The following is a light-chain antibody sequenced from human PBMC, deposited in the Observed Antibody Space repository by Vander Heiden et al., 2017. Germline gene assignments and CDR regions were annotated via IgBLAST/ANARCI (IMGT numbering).Light chain of an antibody. J-gene: IGLJ3*02. V-gene: IGLV1-40*01. CDR2: GNG. Sequence: QSVLPQPPPVSGAPRQRATISRTGTSSNIGAGYDVPWCQQLPGAAHKLRIVGNGNRPSGVPDRFSCSKSGASDSPAITGLQEEDEAEYYGQSYDNSLSVRWVFGGGTKVTVL. CDR3: QSYDNSLSVRWV. CDR1: SSNIGAGYD.